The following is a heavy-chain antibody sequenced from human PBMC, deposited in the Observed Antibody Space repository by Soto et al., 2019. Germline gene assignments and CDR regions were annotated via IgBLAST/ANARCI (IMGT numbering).Heavy chain of an antibody. V-gene: IGHV3-9*01. J-gene: IGHJ6*03. Sequence: EVQLVESGGGLVQPGRSLRLSCAASGFSFDEYAMHWVRQAPGKGLEWVSGVSWNSGTMGYGDSVRGRFAISRDNAKNSLYLQMNSLTTEDTALYYCAKGFCSSTRCLTYSYMDVWGKGTTVTVP. CDR1: GFSFDEYA. D-gene: IGHD2-2*01. CDR3: AKGFCSSTRCLTYSYMDV. CDR2: VSWNSGTM.